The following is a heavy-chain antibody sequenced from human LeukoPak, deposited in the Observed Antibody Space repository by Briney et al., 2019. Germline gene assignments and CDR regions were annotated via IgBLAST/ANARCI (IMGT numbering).Heavy chain of an antibody. CDR3: ARGGVCSSTSCPNWFDP. CDR1: GYSFTSYW. J-gene: IGHJ5*02. Sequence: KDGESLKISCKGSGYSFTSYWIGWVRQMPGKGLEWMGIIYPGDSDTRYSPSFQGQVTISADKSISTAYLQWSSLKASDTAMYYCARGGVCSSTSCPNWFDPWGQGTLVTVSS. D-gene: IGHD2-2*01. V-gene: IGHV5-51*01. CDR2: IYPGDSDT.